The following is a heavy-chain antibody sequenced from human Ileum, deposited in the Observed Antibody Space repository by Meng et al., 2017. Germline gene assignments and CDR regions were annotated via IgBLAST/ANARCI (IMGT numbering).Heavy chain of an antibody. CDR1: GDSVSSDTGP. Sequence: HVQLQQSGPGLVKPSQTLSLTCAISGDSVSSDTGPWNWIRQSPSRGLEWLGRTYYRSRWYNNYAVSVKSRMTVNPVTSKNQFSLQLNSVTPDDTAVYYCAGKDWGEGLDFWDQGTRVTVSS. V-gene: IGHV6-1*01. D-gene: IGHD7-27*01. CDR3: AGKDWGEGLDF. J-gene: IGHJ4*02. CDR2: TYYRSRWYN.